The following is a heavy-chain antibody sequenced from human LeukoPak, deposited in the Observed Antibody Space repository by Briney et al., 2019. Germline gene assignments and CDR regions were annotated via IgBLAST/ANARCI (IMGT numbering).Heavy chain of an antibody. Sequence: SETLALTCAVSGGSISTYYWSWIRQPPGKGPEWIAYIHSTGSTNYNPSLKGRVTISADTSKNQFSLTLRLVTAADTAVYYCARVARDGYLAYYFDYWGQGILVTVSS. D-gene: IGHD5-24*01. V-gene: IGHV4-59*01. CDR3: ARVARDGYLAYYFDY. CDR1: GGSISTYY. J-gene: IGHJ4*02. CDR2: IHSTGST.